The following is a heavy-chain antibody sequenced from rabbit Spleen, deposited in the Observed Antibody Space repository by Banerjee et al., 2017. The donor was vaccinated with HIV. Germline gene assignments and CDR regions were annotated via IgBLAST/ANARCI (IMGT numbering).Heavy chain of an antibody. CDR1: GFSFSSSYN. V-gene: IGHV1S40*01. CDR3: ARSNGDGNNWGFFNL. CDR2: FWITGSGRA. D-gene: IGHD2-1*01. J-gene: IGHJ4*01. Sequence: QSLEESGGDLVKPGASLTLTCTASGFSFSSSYNMCWVRQAPGKGLEWIACFWITGSGRAYYASWVNGRFSISKTSSTTVTLQMTSLTAADTATYFCARSNGDGNNWGFFNLWGPGTLVTVS.